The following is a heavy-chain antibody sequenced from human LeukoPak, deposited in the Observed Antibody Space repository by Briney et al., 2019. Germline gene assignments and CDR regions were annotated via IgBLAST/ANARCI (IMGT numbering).Heavy chain of an antibody. CDR3: AKGGSFYDSSGYADY. D-gene: IGHD3-22*01. J-gene: IGHJ4*02. CDR2: ISGSGSST. V-gene: IGHV3-23*01. CDR1: GFTFSSCA. Sequence: GGSLRLSCAASGFTFSSCAMSWVRQAPGKGLEWVSAISGSGSSTYYADSVKGRFAISRDNSKSTLSLQMNSLRAEDTAVYYCAKGGSFYDSSGYADYWGQGTLVTVSS.